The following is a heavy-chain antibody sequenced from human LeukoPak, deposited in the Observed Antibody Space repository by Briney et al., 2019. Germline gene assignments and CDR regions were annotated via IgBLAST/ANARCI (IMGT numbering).Heavy chain of an antibody. V-gene: IGHV3-33*01. Sequence: GGSLRLSCAASGFTFSSYVMHWVRQAPGKGLEWVAVIWSDGSNPYYADSVKGRFTISRDNSKNTLYLQMNSLRAEDTAVYYCARDPSAGYCTNGVCYTGLFDYWGQGTLVTVSS. D-gene: IGHD2-8*01. J-gene: IGHJ4*02. CDR1: GFTFSSYV. CDR2: IWSDGSNP. CDR3: ARDPSAGYCTNGVCYTGLFDY.